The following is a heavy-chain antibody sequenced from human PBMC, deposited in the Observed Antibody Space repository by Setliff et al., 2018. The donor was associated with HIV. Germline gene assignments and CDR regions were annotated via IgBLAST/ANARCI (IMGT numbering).Heavy chain of an antibody. CDR1: GYRFTSYW. Sequence: GASLKISCKASGYRFTSYWIAWVRQMPGKGLEWMGIIYPGDSDTRYSPSFQGQVTISVDKSLDSAYLQWNTLKASDTAMYYCARSNRGYDSRGFYRENWFDPWGQGTQVTVS. V-gene: IGHV5-51*01. CDR2: IYPGDSDT. CDR3: ARSNRGYDSRGFYRENWFDP. J-gene: IGHJ5*02. D-gene: IGHD3-22*01.